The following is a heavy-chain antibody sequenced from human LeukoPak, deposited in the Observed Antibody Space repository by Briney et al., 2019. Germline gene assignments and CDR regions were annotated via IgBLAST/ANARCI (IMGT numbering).Heavy chain of an antibody. V-gene: IGHV3-23*01. CDR1: GFTFSSYA. Sequence: GGSLRLSCVASGFTFSSYAMSWVRQAPGKGLEWVSAISGSGGSTYYADSVKGRFTISRDNSKNTLYLQMNSLRAEDTAVYYCAKDLRIAARHQLIDYWGQGTLVTVSS. CDR3: AKDLRIAARHQLIDY. J-gene: IGHJ4*02. CDR2: ISGSGGST. D-gene: IGHD6-6*01.